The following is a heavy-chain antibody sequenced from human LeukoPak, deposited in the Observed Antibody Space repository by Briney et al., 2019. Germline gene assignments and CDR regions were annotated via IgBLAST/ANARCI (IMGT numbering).Heavy chain of an antibody. V-gene: IGHV3-20*04. CDR1: GFTLGNHV. CDR3: VRGQARETTPAGWGSHLDR. D-gene: IGHD1-7*01. CDR2: IDQRGGTS. Sequence: PGGSLRLSCAASGFTLGNHVMHWVRQAPGKGLEWVSAIDQRGGTSAYAVSVKGRFTISRDDANSFLYLQMNSLRPEDTVFYLCVRGQARETTPAGWGSHLDRWGLGTLVTVSS. J-gene: IGHJ5*02.